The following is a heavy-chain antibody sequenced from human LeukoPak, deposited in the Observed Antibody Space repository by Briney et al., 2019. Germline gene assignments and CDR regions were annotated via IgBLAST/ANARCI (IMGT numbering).Heavy chain of an antibody. CDR3: ARGLQAVAGTGY. CDR1: GFTFSSYA. J-gene: IGHJ4*02. V-gene: IGHV3-30-3*01. Sequence: RAGRSLRLSCAASGFTFSSYAMHWVRQPPGKGLEWVAVISYDGSNKYYADSVKGRFTISRDNSKNTLYLQMNSLRAEDTAVYYCARGLQAVAGTGYGGQGTLVTVSS. D-gene: IGHD6-19*01. CDR2: ISYDGSNK.